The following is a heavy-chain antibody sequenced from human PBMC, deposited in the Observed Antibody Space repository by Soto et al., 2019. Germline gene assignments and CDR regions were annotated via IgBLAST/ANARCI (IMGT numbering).Heavy chain of an antibody. CDR3: AKDRISNRGIAEAGLKYYFDY. V-gene: IGHV3-23*01. Sequence: LRLSCAASGFTFSSYAMSWVRQAPGKGLEWVSAISGSGGSTYYADSVKGRFTISRDNSKNTLYLQMNSLRAEDTAVYYCAKDRISNRGIAEAGLKYYFDYWGQGTL. CDR2: ISGSGGST. J-gene: IGHJ4*02. CDR1: GFTFSSYA. D-gene: IGHD6-13*01.